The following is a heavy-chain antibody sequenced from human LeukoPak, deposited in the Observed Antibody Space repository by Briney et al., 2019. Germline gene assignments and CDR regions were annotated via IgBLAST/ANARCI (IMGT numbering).Heavy chain of an antibody. Sequence: SETLSLTCTVSGGSINNDYWSWVRQPPGKGLEWIGYLSYSGTTKYNPSFKSRVTISVDTSKSLFSLKLTSVTAADTAVYYCARDPFDWGQGTLVIVSS. J-gene: IGHJ4*02. CDR3: ARDPFD. CDR2: LSYSGTT. CDR1: GGSINNDY. V-gene: IGHV4-59*01.